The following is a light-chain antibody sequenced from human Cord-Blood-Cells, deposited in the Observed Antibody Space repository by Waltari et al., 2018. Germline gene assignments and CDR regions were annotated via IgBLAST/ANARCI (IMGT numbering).Light chain of an antibody. Sequence: QSVLTQPPSVSGAPGQRVTISCTGSSSNIGAGYDVHWYQQLPGTAPKLLSYGNSNRPSGVPYRFSGSKSGTSASLAIPVLQAEDEADYYCQSYDSSLSGYVFGTGTKVTVL. CDR3: QSYDSSLSGYV. J-gene: IGLJ1*01. CDR1: SSNIGAGYD. CDR2: GNS. V-gene: IGLV1-40*01.